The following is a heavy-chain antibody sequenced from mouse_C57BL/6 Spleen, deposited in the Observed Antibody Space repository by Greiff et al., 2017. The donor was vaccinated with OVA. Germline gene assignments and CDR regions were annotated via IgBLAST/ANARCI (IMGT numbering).Heavy chain of an antibody. V-gene: IGHV1-74*01. CDR3: AVNPDYGSSYGYFGY. J-gene: IGHJ2*01. Sequence: QVQLQQPGAELVKPGASVKVSCKASGYTFTSYWMHWVKQRPGQGLEWIGRIHPSDSDTNYNQKFKGKATLTVDKSSSTAYMQLSSLTSEDSAVYYSAVNPDYGSSYGYFGYWGQGTTLTVSS. CDR1: GYTFTSYW. CDR2: IHPSDSDT. D-gene: IGHD1-1*01.